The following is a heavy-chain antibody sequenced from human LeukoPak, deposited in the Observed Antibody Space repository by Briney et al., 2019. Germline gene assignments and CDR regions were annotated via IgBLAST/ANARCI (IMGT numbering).Heavy chain of an antibody. J-gene: IGHJ4*01. CDR3: ARDGTAAGLYFDL. V-gene: IGHV3-7*01. D-gene: IGHD6-13*01. Sequence: GGSLRLSCAVSGFTFTDYWMNWVRQAPGKGLEWVASIRQDGGEKSYVDSVKGRFTISRDNTKNSLYLQINSLRAEDAAVYYCARDGTAAGLYFDLWGQGTLVTVSS. CDR1: GFTFTDYW. CDR2: IRQDGGEK.